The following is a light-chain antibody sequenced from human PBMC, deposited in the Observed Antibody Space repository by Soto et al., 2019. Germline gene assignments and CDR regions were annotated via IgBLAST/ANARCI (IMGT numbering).Light chain of an antibody. CDR3: MQSLQLHGT. V-gene: IGKV2D-29*01. CDR1: QSLSHRDGETS. J-gene: IGKJ4*01. Sequence: DIVLTQTPLSLSVTPGQPASIAYTSSQSLSHRDGETSLYWYLQKPGQPPQLLMYEVSNRFSGVPDRFSGSGSGTDFTLNISRVEAEDVGVYYCMQSLQLHGTFGGGTKVEIK. CDR2: EVS.